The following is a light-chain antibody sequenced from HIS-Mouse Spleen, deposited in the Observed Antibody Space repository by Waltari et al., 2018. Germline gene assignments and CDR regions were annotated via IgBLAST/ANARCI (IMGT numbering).Light chain of an antibody. CDR1: SSDVGGYNY. J-gene: IGLJ1*01. CDR3: SSYAGSNNLGV. Sequence: QSALTQPPSASGSPGQSVTISCTGTSSDVGGYNYVSWYQQHPGKAPKLMIYEVSKRPSGVPDRVSGSKAGNTASLTVSGLQAEDEADYYCSSYAGSNNLGVFGTGTKVTVL. CDR2: EVS. V-gene: IGLV2-8*01.